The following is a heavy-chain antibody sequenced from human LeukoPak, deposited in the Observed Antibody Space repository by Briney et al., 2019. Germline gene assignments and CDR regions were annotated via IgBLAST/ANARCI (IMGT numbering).Heavy chain of an antibody. CDR2: INHSGST. Sequence: SETLFLTCAVYGGSFSGYYWSWIRQPPGKGLEWIGEINHSGSTNYNPSLKSRVTISVDTSKNQFSLKLSSVTAADTAVYYCARGSDYGDYLNWFDPWGQGTLVTVSS. D-gene: IGHD4-17*01. V-gene: IGHV4-34*01. CDR3: ARGSDYGDYLNWFDP. CDR1: GGSFSGYY. J-gene: IGHJ5*02.